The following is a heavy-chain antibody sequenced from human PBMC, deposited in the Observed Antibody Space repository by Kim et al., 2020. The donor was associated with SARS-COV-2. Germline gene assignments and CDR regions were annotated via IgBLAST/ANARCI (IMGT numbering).Heavy chain of an antibody. CDR1: GFTFGDYA. Sequence: GGSLRLSCTASGFTFGDYAMSWFRQAPGKGLEWVGFIRSKAYGGTTEYAASVKGRFTISRDDSKSIAYLQMNSLKTEDTAVYYCTRDIRVSGKTTVVTPGDYWGQGTLVTVSS. J-gene: IGHJ4*02. V-gene: IGHV3-49*03. D-gene: IGHD4-17*01. CDR3: TRDIRVSGKTTVVTPGDY. CDR2: IRSKAYGGTT.